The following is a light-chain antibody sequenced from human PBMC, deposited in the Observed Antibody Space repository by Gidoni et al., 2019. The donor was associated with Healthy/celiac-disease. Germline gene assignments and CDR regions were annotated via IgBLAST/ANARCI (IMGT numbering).Light chain of an antibody. V-gene: IGKV1-39*01. CDR1: QSISSY. J-gene: IGKJ2*01. CDR3: QQSYSTPPH. Sequence: DIQMTQSPSSLSASVGDRVTITCRASQSISSYLNWYQHKPGKAPKLLLYAASSLQSGVPSRFSVSGSGTDFTLTISSLQPEDFATYYCQQSYSTPPHFGQGTQLEIK. CDR2: AAS.